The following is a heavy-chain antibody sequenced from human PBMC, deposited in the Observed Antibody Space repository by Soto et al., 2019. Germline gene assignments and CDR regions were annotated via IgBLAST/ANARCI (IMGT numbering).Heavy chain of an antibody. CDR1: GFSIISDDYY. V-gene: IGHV4-30-4*01. Sequence: PSETLSLTCTVSGFSIISDDYYWSWIRQPPGKGLEWIGYIYYSGRTDYNPSLKSRIIISIDPSKIKFSLDLSSGSATDTAVYSCAIELSNSPDYVDWGQGTLVTVSS. CDR3: AIELSNSPDYVD. CDR2: IYYSGRT. D-gene: IGHD6-6*01. J-gene: IGHJ4*02.